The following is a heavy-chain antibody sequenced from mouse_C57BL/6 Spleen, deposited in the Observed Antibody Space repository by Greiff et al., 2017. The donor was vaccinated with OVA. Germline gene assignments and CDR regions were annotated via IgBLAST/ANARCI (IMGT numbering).Heavy chain of an antibody. CDR2: IYPGDGDT. CDR1: GYAFSSSW. J-gene: IGHJ2*01. V-gene: IGHV1-82*01. D-gene: IGHD2-4*01. Sequence: QVQLKESGPELVKPGASVKISCKASGYAFSSSWMNWVKQRPGKGLEWIGRIYPGDGDTNYNGKFKGKATLTADKSSSTAYMQLSSLTSEDSAVYFCARGDYDEDYWGQGTTLTVSS. CDR3: ARGDYDEDY.